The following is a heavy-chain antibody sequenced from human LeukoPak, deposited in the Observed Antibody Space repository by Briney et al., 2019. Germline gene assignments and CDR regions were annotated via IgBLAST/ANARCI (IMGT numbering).Heavy chain of an antibody. D-gene: IGHD2-2*01. Sequence: GGSLRLSCAASGFTFSSYGMHWVRQAPGKGLEWVAVISYDGSNKYYADSVKGRFTISRDNSKNTLYLQMNGLRAEDTAVYYCAKVRYCSSTSCYWPPDYWGQGTLVTVSS. CDR1: GFTFSSYG. CDR3: AKVRYCSSTSCYWPPDY. CDR2: ISYDGSNK. V-gene: IGHV3-30*18. J-gene: IGHJ4*02.